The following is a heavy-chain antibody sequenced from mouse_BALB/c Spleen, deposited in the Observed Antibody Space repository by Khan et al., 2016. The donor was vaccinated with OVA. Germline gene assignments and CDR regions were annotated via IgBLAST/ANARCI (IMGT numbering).Heavy chain of an antibody. J-gene: IGHJ3*01. D-gene: IGHD2-14*01. CDR2: IWSGGNT. Sequence: QVQLKESGPGLVQPSQSLSITCTVSGFSLTTYGVHWVRQSPGKGLEWLGLIWSGGNTDYNAAFISRLSITKDNSTSQVFFKMNSLQADDTAMYXCARNSYMYDFTYWGQGTLVTVSA. CDR3: ARNSYMYDFTY. CDR1: GFSLTTYG. V-gene: IGHV2-2*01.